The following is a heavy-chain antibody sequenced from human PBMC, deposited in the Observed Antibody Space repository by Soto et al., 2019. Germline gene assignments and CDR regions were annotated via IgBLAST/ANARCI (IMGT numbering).Heavy chain of an antibody. D-gene: IGHD6-19*01. CDR1: GGSISSSSYY. V-gene: IGHV4-39*01. CDR3: ARQRVAGHYFDY. Sequence: SETLSLTCTVSGGSISSSSYYWGWIRQPPGKGLEWIGSIYYSGSTYYNPSLKSRVTISVDTSKNQFSLKLSSVTAADTAVYYCARQRVAGHYFDYWGQGTLVTVS. CDR2: IYYSGST. J-gene: IGHJ4*02.